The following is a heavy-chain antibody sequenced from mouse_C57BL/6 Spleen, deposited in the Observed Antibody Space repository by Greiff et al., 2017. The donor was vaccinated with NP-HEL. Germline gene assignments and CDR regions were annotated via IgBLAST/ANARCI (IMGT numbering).Heavy chain of an antibody. CDR3: ARSGGYDTSRGFAY. J-gene: IGHJ3*01. CDR1: GYTFTDYN. CDR2: INPNNGGT. Sequence: EVQLQQSGPELVKPGASVKIPCKASGYTFTDYNMDWVKQSHGKSLEWIGDINPNNGGTIYNQKFKGKATLTVDKSSSTAYMELRSLTSEDTAVYYCARSGGYDTSRGFAYWGQGTLVTVSA. V-gene: IGHV1-18*01. D-gene: IGHD2-2*01.